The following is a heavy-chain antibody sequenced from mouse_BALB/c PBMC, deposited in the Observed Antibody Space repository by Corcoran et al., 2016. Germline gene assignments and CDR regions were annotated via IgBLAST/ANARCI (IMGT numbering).Heavy chain of an antibody. CDR3: ARPTGMKAWFAY. V-gene: IGHV14-1*02. D-gene: IGHD1-1*01. CDR2: IDPENGNT. Sequence: EVQLQQSGAELVRPGALVKLSCKASGFNIKDYYMHWVKQRPEQGLEWIGWIDPENGNTIYDPKFQGKASITADTSSNTAYLQLSSLTSEDTAVYYCARPTGMKAWFAYWGQGTLVTVSA. CDR1: GFNIKDYY. J-gene: IGHJ3*01.